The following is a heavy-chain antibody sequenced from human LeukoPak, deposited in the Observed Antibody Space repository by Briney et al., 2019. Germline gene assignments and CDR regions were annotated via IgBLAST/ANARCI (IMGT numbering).Heavy chain of an antibody. CDR3: AKDMLASAGFRLDP. J-gene: IGHJ5*02. CDR1: GFTFSSYA. CDR2: ISSSSNYI. V-gene: IGHV3-21*01. Sequence: PGGSLRLSCAASGFTFSSYAMSWVRQAPGKGLEWVSSISSSSNYIYYANSVKGRFTISRDNAKSSVYLQMNSLRAEDTAIYFCAKDMLASAGFRLDPWGQGTLVSVSS. D-gene: IGHD6-13*01.